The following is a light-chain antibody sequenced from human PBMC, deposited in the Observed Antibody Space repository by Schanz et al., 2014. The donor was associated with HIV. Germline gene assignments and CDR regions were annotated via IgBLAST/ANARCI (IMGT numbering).Light chain of an antibody. Sequence: QSALTQPPSASGSPGQSVTISCTGTSSDVGGYNYVSWYQQHPGKAPKLMIYEGSKRPSGVPDRFSGSKSGTAASLAISGLQAEDEADYYCLSYDRSLSAWVFGGGTKLTVL. CDR3: LSYDRSLSAWV. CDR1: SSDVGGYNY. CDR2: EGS. V-gene: IGLV2-8*01. J-gene: IGLJ3*02.